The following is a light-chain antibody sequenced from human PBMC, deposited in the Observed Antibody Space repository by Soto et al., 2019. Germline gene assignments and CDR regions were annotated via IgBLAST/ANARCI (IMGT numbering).Light chain of an antibody. V-gene: IGKV3-11*01. Sequence: TALTPSHATLSLSPGEGVTLSCGASQSVDTYVAWCQHRPGQAPTLLIYDASNRSTCIAARFRGSGFGTVLTPTISSLVPEDFAVYYCQNRNSGPLAFGGGTTVDIK. J-gene: IGKJ4*01. CDR1: QSVDTY. CDR2: DAS. CDR3: QNRNSGPLA.